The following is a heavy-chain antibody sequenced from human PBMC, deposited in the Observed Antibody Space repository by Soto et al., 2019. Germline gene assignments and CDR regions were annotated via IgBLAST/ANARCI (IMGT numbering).Heavy chain of an antibody. CDR1: GFSVGGNH. Sequence: EVKLVESGGGLMSPGGSLRLSCAASGFSVGGNHLSWVRQAPGKGLELVAVIHTSGDAYYTDSVKGRFTISRDNSKNMVYLQMNSLRVGDTAMYFGARGVNDAAWGQGTLVTVSS. J-gene: IGHJ5*02. V-gene: IGHV3-53*01. D-gene: IGHD2-8*01. CDR3: ARGVNDAA. CDR2: IHTSGDA.